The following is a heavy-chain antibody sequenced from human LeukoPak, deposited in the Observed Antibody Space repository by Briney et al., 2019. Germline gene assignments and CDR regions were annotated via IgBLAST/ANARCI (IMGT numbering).Heavy chain of an antibody. D-gene: IGHD3-10*01. CDR3: AKGLGELLWSPYFDY. J-gene: IGHJ4*02. CDR2: ISAYNGNT. CDR1: GYTFTSYG. V-gene: IGHV1-18*01. Sequence: ASVKVSCKASGYTFTSYGISWVRQAPGQGLEWMGWISAYNGNTNYAQKLQGRVTMTTDTSTSTAYMELRSLRSDDTAVYYCAKGLGELLWSPYFDYWGQGTLVTVSS.